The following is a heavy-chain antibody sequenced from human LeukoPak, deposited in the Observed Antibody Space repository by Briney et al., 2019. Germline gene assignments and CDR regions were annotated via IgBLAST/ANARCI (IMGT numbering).Heavy chain of an antibody. CDR1: GFSFSIHW. Sequence: GGSLRLSCAASGFSFSIHWMTWVRQAPGKGLEWVANLKQDGSEKYYVNSVKGRFTISRDNAENSLYLEKNSLRAEDTAVYYCARGPQPYCSGGSCPFDIWGQGTMVTVSS. V-gene: IGHV3-7*04. D-gene: IGHD2-15*01. CDR3: ARGPQPYCSGGSCPFDI. J-gene: IGHJ3*02. CDR2: LKQDGSEK.